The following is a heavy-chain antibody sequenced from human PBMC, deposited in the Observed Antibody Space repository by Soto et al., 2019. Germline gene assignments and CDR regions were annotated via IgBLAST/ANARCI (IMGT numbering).Heavy chain of an antibody. J-gene: IGHJ3*01. CDR1: GVSITSGDYY. CDR3: VRGDPGACSSTSCSDAFDL. CDR2: IYYSGST. D-gene: IGHD2-2*01. V-gene: IGHV4-30-4*01. Sequence: QVQLQESGPGLVKPSQTLYLTCTVSGVSITSGDYYWNWIRQPPGKGLEWIGSIYYSGSTYYSPSLKSRVSISLGTSKNQFSLKLSSVTAADTAVYYCVRGDPGACSSTSCSDAFDLWGRGAKVAVSS.